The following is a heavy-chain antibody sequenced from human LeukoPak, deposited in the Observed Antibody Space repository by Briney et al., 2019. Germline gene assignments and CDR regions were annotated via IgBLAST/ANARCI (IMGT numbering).Heavy chain of an antibody. CDR2: IGYSGST. Sequence: SETLSLTCTVSGGSIGTYYWSWIRQPPGKGLEWTGNIGYSGSTNYNPSLRSRVTISEDTSKNQFSLKLTSVIAADTAVYYCARDRPLYGMDVWGQGTTVTVSS. J-gene: IGHJ6*02. D-gene: IGHD6-6*01. V-gene: IGHV4-59*01. CDR1: GGSIGTYY. CDR3: ARDRPLYGMDV.